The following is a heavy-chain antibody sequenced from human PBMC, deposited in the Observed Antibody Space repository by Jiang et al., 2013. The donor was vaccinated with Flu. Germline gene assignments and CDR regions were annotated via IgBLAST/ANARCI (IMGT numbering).Heavy chain of an antibody. D-gene: IGHD3-22*01. V-gene: IGHV4-39*01. CDR1: GGSISSSSYY. Sequence: LLKPSETLSLTCTVSGGSISSSSYYWGWIRQPPGKGLEWIGSIYYSGSTYYNPSLKSRVTISVDTSKNQFSLKLSSVTAADTAVYYCARSRGYYYDSSGYYHDAFDIWGQGTSGHRLF. CDR3: ARSRGYYYDSSGYYHDAFDI. CDR2: IYYSGST. J-gene: IGHJ3*02.